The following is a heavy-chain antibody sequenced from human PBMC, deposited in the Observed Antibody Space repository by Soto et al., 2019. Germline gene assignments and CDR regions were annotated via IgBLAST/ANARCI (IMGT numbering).Heavy chain of an antibody. J-gene: IGHJ4*02. CDR2: IKSKTDGGTT. CDR3: TTTPADDYGDPLDY. D-gene: IGHD4-17*01. Sequence: EVQLVESGGGLVKPGGSLRLSCAASGFTFSNAWMNWVRQAPGKGLEWVGRIKSKTDGGTTDYAAPVKGRFTISRDDSKNTLYLQMNSLKTEDTAVYYCTTTPADDYGDPLDYWGQGTLVTVSS. V-gene: IGHV3-15*07. CDR1: GFTFSNAW.